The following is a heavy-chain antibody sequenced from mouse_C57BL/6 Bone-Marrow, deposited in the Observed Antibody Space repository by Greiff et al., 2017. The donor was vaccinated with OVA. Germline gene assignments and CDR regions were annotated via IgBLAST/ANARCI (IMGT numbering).Heavy chain of an antibody. CDR3: ARETTVVVPYFDY. J-gene: IGHJ2*01. CDR2: INPYNGGT. V-gene: IGHV1-19*01. Sequence: VQLQQSGPVLVKPGASVKMSCKASGYTFTDYYMNWVKQSHGKSLEWIGVINPYNGGTSYNQKFKGKATLTVDKSSSTAYMELNSLTSEDSAVYYCARETTVVVPYFDYWGQGTTLTVSS. D-gene: IGHD1-1*01. CDR1: GYTFTDYY.